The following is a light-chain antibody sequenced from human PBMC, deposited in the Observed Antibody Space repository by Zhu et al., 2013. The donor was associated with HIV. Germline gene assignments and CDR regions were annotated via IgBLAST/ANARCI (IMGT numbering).Light chain of an antibody. CDR1: QSVSSSY. J-gene: IGKJ4*01. CDR3: QQRSNWPLT. Sequence: EIVMTQSPATLSESPGERATLSCRASQSVSSSYLAWYQQKPGQAPRLLIYDASNRATGIPARFSGSGSGTDFTLTISSLEPEDFAVYYCQQRSNWPLTFGGGTKVEIK. CDR2: DAS. V-gene: IGKV3D-20*02.